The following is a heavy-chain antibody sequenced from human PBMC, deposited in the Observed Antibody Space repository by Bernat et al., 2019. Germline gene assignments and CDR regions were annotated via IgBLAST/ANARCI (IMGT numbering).Heavy chain of an antibody. CDR3: ARTLGVAAATGGY. CDR2: IYYSGST. V-gene: IGHV4-39*01. D-gene: IGHD6-13*01. CDR1: GGSISSSSYY. Sequence: QLQLQESGPGLVKPSETLSLTCTVSGGSISSSSYYWGWIRQPPGKGLEWIGSIYYSGSTYYNPSLKSRVTISLKTSKNQFSLKLRSVTAADTAVYYCARTLGVAAATGGYWGQGTLVTVSS. J-gene: IGHJ4*02.